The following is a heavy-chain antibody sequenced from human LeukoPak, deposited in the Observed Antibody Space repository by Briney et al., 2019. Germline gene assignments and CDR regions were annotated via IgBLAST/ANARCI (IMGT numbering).Heavy chain of an antibody. CDR1: GFTFSSYA. D-gene: IGHD5-18*01. J-gene: IGHJ4*02. Sequence: GGALRLSCGASGFTFSSYAMSWVRQAPGEGLEWVSSISGSGGSTYYADSVKGRFTISRDNSKNTLYLQMNSLRAEDTAVYYCARGGYSLGEYFDYWGQGTLVTVSS. V-gene: IGHV3-23*01. CDR2: ISGSGGST. CDR3: ARGGYSLGEYFDY.